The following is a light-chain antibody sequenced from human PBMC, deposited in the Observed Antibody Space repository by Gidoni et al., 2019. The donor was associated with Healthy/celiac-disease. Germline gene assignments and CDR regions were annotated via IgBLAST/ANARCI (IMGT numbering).Light chain of an antibody. CDR3: SSYTSSSTQV. Sequence: QSALTPPASVSGSPGPSITISCTGTSSDVGGYNYVSWYQQHPGKAPKLMIYDVSNRPSGVSNRFSGSKSGNTASLTISGLQAEDEADYYCSSYTSSSTQVFGTGTKVTVL. CDR1: SSDVGGYNY. CDR2: DVS. V-gene: IGLV2-14*01. J-gene: IGLJ1*01.